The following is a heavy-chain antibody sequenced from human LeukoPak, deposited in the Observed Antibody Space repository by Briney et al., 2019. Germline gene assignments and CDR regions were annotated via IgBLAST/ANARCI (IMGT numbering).Heavy chain of an antibody. D-gene: IGHD5-18*01. CDR1: GGSISSSSYY. V-gene: IGHV4-39*07. Sequence: SETLSLTCTVSGGSISSSSYYWGWIRQPPGKGLEWIGSIYYSGSTYYNPSLKSRVTMSVATSKNQFSLKLSSVTAADTAVYYCARGTWIQLWLKGVYSDLWGRGTLVTVSS. CDR2: IYYSGST. CDR3: ARGTWIQLWLKGVYSDL. J-gene: IGHJ2*01.